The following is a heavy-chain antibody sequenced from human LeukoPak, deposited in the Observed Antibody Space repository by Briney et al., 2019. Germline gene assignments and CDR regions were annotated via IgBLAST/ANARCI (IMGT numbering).Heavy chain of an antibody. D-gene: IGHD6-13*01. J-gene: IGHJ6*02. CDR1: GGTFSSYG. CDR3: AREQQLVLGYYYYGMDV. CDR2: ISACNGNT. V-gene: IGHV1-18*01. Sequence: ASVTVSCKASGGTFSSYGISWVRQAHGQGLEWMGWISACNGNTNYEQKLQGRVTMTTDTSTSTAYMELRSLRSDDTAVYYCAREQQLVLGYYYYGMDVWGQGTTVTVSS.